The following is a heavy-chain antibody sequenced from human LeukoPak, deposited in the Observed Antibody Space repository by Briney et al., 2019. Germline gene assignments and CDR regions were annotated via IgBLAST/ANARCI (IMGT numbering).Heavy chain of an antibody. CDR1: GYSFTGYW. Sequence: LGESLKISCKGSGYSFTGYWLGWVRQMPGKGLEWMGIIYPGDSDTRYSPSFQGQVTISTDKSISTAYLQWSSLKASDTAMYYCALKYDSSWYSPFDYWGQGTLVTVSS. V-gene: IGHV5-51*01. CDR3: ALKYDSSWYSPFDY. J-gene: IGHJ4*02. CDR2: IYPGDSDT. D-gene: IGHD6-13*01.